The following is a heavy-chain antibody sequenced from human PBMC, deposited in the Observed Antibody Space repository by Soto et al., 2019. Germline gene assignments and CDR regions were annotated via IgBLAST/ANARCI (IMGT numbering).Heavy chain of an antibody. CDR2: FFSNDEK. V-gene: IGHV2-26*01. CDR1: GFQLSNARLV. Sequence: QVTLKESGPVLVKPTETLTLTCTVSGFQLSNARLVWSGIRQPQGKPLGGLAHFFSNDEKSYRKSLKSRLTISKDTSKSQVVLTMTNMDPVDTATYYCARFIVSKSGGWGSYRYLYFDYWGQGTLVTVSS. D-gene: IGHD3-16*02. CDR3: ARFIVSKSGGWGSYRYLYFDY. J-gene: IGHJ4*02.